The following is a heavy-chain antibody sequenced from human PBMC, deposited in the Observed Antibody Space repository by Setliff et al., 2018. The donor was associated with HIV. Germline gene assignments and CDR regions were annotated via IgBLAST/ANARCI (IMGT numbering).Heavy chain of an antibody. D-gene: IGHD3-3*01. CDR1: GFNFSNTW. V-gene: IGHV3-15*07. J-gene: IGHJ4*02. CDR3: TRDRRGSSSWSGYNGGFDY. Sequence: GGSLRLSCAASGFNFSNTWMNWVRQAPGKGLEWVGRIKTKADGGTADYAASVKGRFTISRDDAKTIAYLHMNSLTTDDTAVYFCTRDRRGSSSWSGYNGGFDYWGQGTLVTVSS. CDR2: IKTKADGGTA.